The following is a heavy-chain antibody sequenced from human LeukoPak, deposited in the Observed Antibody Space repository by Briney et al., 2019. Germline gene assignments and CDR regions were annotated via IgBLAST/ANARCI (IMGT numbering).Heavy chain of an antibody. V-gene: IGHV4-4*02. J-gene: IGHJ5*02. Sequence: SETLSLTCAVSGGSISSSNWWSWVRQPPGKGLEWIGEIYHTGSSNYNPSLKSRVTISVDKSKSQFSLELSSVTAADTAVYYCARGGNTVAGTFWFDPWGQGTLVTVSS. D-gene: IGHD6-19*01. CDR3: ARGGNTVAGTFWFDP. CDR1: GGSISSSNW. CDR2: IYHTGSS.